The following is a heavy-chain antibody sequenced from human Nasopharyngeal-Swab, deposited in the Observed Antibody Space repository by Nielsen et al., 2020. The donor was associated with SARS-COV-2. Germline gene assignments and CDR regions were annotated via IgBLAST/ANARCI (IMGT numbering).Heavy chain of an antibody. V-gene: IGHV3-11*04. Sequence: GESLKISCAASGFTFSDYYMSWIRQAPGKGLEWVSYISSSGSTIYYADSAKGRFTISRDNAKNSLYLQMNSLRAEDTAVYYCARDQVDTNYYGMDVWGQGTTVTVSS. D-gene: IGHD3-22*01. CDR1: GFTFSDYY. J-gene: IGHJ6*02. CDR3: ARDQVDTNYYGMDV. CDR2: ISSSGSTI.